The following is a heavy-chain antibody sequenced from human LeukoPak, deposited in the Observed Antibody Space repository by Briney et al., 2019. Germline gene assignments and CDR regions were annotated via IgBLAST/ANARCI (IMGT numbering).Heavy chain of an antibody. CDR2: ISGSGGST. Sequence: XGSXXXXXXASGFTFSSXAXSXVRXAPGKGLXGXSAISGSGGSTYYADSVKGRFTISRDNSKNTLYLQMNSLRAEDTAVYYCAKFSNPTGLFDYWGQGTLVTVSS. CDR1: GFTFSSXA. CDR3: AKFSNPTGLFDY. D-gene: IGHD1-14*01. V-gene: IGHV3-23*01. J-gene: IGHJ4*02.